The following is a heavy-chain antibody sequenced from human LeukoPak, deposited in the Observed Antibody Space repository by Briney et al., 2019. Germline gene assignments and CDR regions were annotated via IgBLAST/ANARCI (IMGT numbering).Heavy chain of an antibody. CDR2: ISGSGGST. V-gene: IGHV3-23*01. CDR3: AKLQDYYDSTCLDY. D-gene: IGHD3-22*01. J-gene: IGHJ4*02. CDR1: GFTFSSYA. Sequence: GGSLRLSCAASGFTFSSYAMSWVRQAPGKGLEWVSAISGSGGSTYYADSVKGRFTISRDNSKNTLYLQMNSLRAEDTAVYYCAKLQDYYDSTCLDYWGQGTLVTVSS.